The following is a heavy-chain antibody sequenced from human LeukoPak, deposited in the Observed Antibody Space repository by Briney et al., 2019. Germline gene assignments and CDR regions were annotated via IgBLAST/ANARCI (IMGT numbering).Heavy chain of an antibody. V-gene: IGHV3-53*01. CDR1: GFSVSNNY. CDR2: IFSGGLT. D-gene: IGHD6-19*01. CDR3: ATWPGGWYGEDS. Sequence: GGSLRLSCAASGFSVSNNYMSWVRQAPGKGLEWVSVIFSGGLTYYADSVKGRFTISRDTSKNTLYLQMNSLRAEDTAVYYCATWPGGWYGEDSWGQGTLVTVSS. J-gene: IGHJ4*02.